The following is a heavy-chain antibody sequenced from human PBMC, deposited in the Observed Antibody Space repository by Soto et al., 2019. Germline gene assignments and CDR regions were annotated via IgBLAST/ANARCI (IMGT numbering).Heavy chain of an antibody. CDR2: ISATGGST. Sequence: GSLRLSSAASGFTLSSYSMNWVGQAPGKGLEWVATISATGGSTYYADSVKGQFTISRDNSKNTLYLQMNGLRVEDTAVYYCAKDRLAGNFDYWGQGTQVTVSS. J-gene: IGHJ4*02. CDR3: AKDRLAGNFDY. V-gene: IGHV3-23*01. CDR1: GFTLSSYS.